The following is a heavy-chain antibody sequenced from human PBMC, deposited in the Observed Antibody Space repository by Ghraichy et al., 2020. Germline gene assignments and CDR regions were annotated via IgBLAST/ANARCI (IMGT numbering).Heavy chain of an antibody. J-gene: IGHJ6*02. V-gene: IGHV1-2*04. D-gene: IGHD4-17*01. Sequence: ASVKVSCKASGYTFTGYYMHWVRQAPGQGLEWMGWINPNSGGTNYAQKFQGWVTMTRDTSISTAYMELSRLRSDDTAVYYCARDPRGGGDYGDYAGMDVWGQGTTVTVSS. CDR2: INPNSGGT. CDR1: GYTFTGYY. CDR3: ARDPRGGGDYGDYAGMDV.